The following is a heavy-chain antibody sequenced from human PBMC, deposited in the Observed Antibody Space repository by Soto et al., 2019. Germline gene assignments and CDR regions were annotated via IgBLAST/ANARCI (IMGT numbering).Heavy chain of an antibody. V-gene: IGHV3-23*01. D-gene: IGHD3-10*01. CDR2: LSGSGVST. CDR3: AKDDVTMVRGVLDY. CDR1: GFTLRSYW. Sequence: GGSLRLSCAASGFTLRSYWMQWVRQAPGKGLEWVSGLSGSGVSTYYADSVKGRFTISRDNSKNTLYLQMNSLRAEDTAVYYCAKDDVTMVRGVLDYWGQGTLVTVSS. J-gene: IGHJ4*02.